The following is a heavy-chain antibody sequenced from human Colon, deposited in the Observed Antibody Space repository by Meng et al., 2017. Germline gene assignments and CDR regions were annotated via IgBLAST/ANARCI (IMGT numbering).Heavy chain of an antibody. CDR3: ARDTLYGTDY. CDR2: ISDSAAT. V-gene: IGHV4-31*03. J-gene: IGHJ4*02. Sequence: QVELKESGPGLVRPSQDMSLLCTVSGASINSGGYHWSWVRQLPGRGLEWIGYISDSAATYYNPSLSSRVAISRVGTSMKQFSLNLTSVTAADSAVYYCARDTLYGTDYWGQGILVTVSS. CDR1: GASINSGGYH. D-gene: IGHD2/OR15-2a*01.